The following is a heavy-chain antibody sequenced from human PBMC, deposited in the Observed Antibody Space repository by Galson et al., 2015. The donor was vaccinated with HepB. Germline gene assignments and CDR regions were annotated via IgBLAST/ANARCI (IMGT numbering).Heavy chain of an antibody. CDR2: IYYSGST. CDR1: GGSISSSSYY. CDR3: ARPDSSGYLLVFDI. D-gene: IGHD3-22*01. V-gene: IGHV4-39*01. Sequence: SETLSLTCTVSGGSISSSSYYWGWIRQPPGKGLEWIGSIYYSGSTYYNPSLKSRVTISVDTSKNQFSLKLSSVTAADTAVYYCARPDSSGYLLVFDIWGQGTMVTVSS. J-gene: IGHJ3*02.